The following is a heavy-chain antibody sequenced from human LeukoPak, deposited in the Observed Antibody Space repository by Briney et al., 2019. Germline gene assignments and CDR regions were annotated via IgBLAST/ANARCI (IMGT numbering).Heavy chain of an antibody. D-gene: IGHD6-13*01. CDR1: GGSISSHY. V-gene: IGHV4-4*07. CDR2: IYTSGST. Sequence: PSETLSLTCSVSGGSISSHYWSWIRQPAGKGLEWIGRIYTSGSTNYNPYLKSRVTISVNTSENQFSLTLSYVNAADTAVYYCAREEESSSWYKYWGQGTLVTVSS. J-gene: IGHJ4*02. CDR3: AREEESSSWYKY.